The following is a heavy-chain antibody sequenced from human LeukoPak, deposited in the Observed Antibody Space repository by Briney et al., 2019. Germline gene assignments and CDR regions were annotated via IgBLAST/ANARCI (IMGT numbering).Heavy chain of an antibody. J-gene: IGHJ1*01. Sequence: GGSLRLSCAASGFTFSNYGMHWVRQAPGKGLQWGAVIWFDGSNKYYADSVKGRFTISRDNSENTLYLQMNSLRAEDTAVYYCARGPGDDSSGYPVEYFQHWGQGTLVTVSS. V-gene: IGHV3-33*08. D-gene: IGHD3-22*01. CDR1: GFTFSNYG. CDR2: IWFDGSNK. CDR3: ARGPGDDSSGYPVEYFQH.